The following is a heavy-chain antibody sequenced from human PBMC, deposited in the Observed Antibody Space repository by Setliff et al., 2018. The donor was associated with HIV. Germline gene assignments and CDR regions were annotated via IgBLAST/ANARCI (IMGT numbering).Heavy chain of an antibody. Sequence: GESLKISCAASGFTFSGYGMHWVRQAPGKGLEWVAVIWFHGINKYYADSVKGRFTISRDNSKNTVYLQMNSLRVEDTAIYYCAEQRDTGDGGYYFDNWGQGTLVTVSS. CDR3: AEQRDTGDGGYYFDN. CDR1: GFTFSGYG. J-gene: IGHJ4*02. CDR2: IWFHGINK. V-gene: IGHV3-33*06. D-gene: IGHD7-27*01.